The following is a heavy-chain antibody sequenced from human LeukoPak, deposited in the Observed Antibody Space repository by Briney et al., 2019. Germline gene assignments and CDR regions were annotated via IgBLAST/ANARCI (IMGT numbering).Heavy chain of an antibody. CDR2: INPNSGGT. Sequence: ASVQVSCKASGYTFTGYYMHWVRRAPGQGLEWMGWINPNSGGTNYAQKFQGRVTMTRDTSISTAYMELSRLRSDDTAVYYCARDSAGSKGYNWFDPWGQGTLVTVSS. J-gene: IGHJ5*02. V-gene: IGHV1-2*02. CDR1: GYTFTGYY. D-gene: IGHD1-26*01. CDR3: ARDSAGSKGYNWFDP.